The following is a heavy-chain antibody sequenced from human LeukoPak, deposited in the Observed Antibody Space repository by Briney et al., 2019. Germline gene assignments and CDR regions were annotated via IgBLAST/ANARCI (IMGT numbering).Heavy chain of an antibody. Sequence: ASVKVSCNGSGYTFNTYGISWVRQAPGQRPEWMGWINTDNGNTKYAQKFQGRVTMTTDTYTSTAYMKLSSLRSDDTAVYYCARKGCTGDCYRFDPWGQGTLVTVSS. CDR3: ARKGCTGDCYRFDP. J-gene: IGHJ5*02. D-gene: IGHD2-21*02. CDR1: GYTFNTYG. V-gene: IGHV1-18*01. CDR2: INTDNGNT.